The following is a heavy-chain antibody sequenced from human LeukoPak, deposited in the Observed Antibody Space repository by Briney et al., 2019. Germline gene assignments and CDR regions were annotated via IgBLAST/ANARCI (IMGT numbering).Heavy chain of an antibody. CDR1: GGSFSGYY. V-gene: IGHV4-34*01. J-gene: IGHJ4*02. Sequence: SETLSLTCAVYGGSFSGYYWSWIRQPPGKGLEWIGEINHSGSTNYNPSLKSRVTISVDTSKNQFSLKLSSVTAADTAVYYCARAFGSDRWFDYWGQGTLVTVSS. CDR3: ARAFGSDRWFDY. CDR2: INHSGST. D-gene: IGHD3-10*01.